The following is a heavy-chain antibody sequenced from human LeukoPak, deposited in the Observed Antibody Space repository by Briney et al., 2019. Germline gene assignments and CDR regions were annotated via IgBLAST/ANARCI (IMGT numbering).Heavy chain of an antibody. D-gene: IGHD3-22*01. CDR2: IYTSGST. CDR1: GGSISSGSYY. V-gene: IGHV4-61*02. J-gene: IGHJ3*02. CDR3: ARWSTYYYDSSGYYPDDAFDI. Sequence: TSETLSLTCTVSGGSISSGSYYWSWIRQPAGKGLEWIGRIYTSGSTNYNPSLKSRVTISVDTSKNQFSLKLSSVTAADTAVYYCARWSTYYYDSSGYYPDDAFDIWGQGTMVTVSS.